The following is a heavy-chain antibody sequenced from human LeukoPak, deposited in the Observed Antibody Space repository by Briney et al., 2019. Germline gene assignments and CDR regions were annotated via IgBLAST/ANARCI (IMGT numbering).Heavy chain of an antibody. V-gene: IGHV3-48*03. J-gene: IGHJ4*02. CDR1: GFTFSTYE. CDR3: AGAYSAYDPFDY. CDR2: ISSSGGTI. Sequence: QPGGSLRLSCAASGFTFSTYEMNWVRQAPGKGLEWVSYISSSGGTIYYADSVKGRFTISRDNAKNTVHLQMNSLRVEDTAIYFCAGAYSAYDPFDYWGQGILVTVSS. D-gene: IGHD5-12*01.